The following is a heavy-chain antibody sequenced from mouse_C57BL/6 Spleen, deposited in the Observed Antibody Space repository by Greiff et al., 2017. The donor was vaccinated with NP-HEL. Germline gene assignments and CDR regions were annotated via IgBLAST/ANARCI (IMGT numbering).Heavy chain of an antibody. Sequence: EVQLQQSGPELVKPGASVKISCKASGYSFTDYNMNWVKQSNGKSLEWIGVINPNYGTTSYNQKFKGKATLTVDQSSSTAYMQLNSLTSEDSAVYYCARGGYIEPSNLRPYAMDYWGQGTSVTVSS. J-gene: IGHJ4*01. D-gene: IGHD2-10*02. CDR1: GYSFTDYN. CDR3: ARGGYIEPSNLRPYAMDY. CDR2: INPNYGTT. V-gene: IGHV1-39*01.